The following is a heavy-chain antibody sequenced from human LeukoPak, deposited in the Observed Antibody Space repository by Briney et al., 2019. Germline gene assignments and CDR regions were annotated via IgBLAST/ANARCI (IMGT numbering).Heavy chain of an antibody. CDR3: ARDLGYCSGGSCLGWFDP. D-gene: IGHD2-15*01. CDR2: IYTSGST. J-gene: IGHJ5*02. CDR1: GGSISSYY. Sequence: PSETLSLTCTVSGGSISSYYWSWIRQPAGKGLEWIGRIYTSGSTNYNPSLKSRVTMTVDTSENQFSLKLSPVTAADTAVYYCARDLGYCSGGSCLGWFDPWGQGTLVTVSS. V-gene: IGHV4-4*07.